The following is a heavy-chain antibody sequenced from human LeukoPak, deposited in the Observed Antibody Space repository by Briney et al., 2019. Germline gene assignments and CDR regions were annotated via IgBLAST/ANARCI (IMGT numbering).Heavy chain of an antibody. D-gene: IGHD2-21*02. J-gene: IGHJ2*01. CDR3: ARAHGCGGDCYSIGYFDL. V-gene: IGHV4-31*03. CDR1: GGSISSGGYY. Sequence: SQTLSLTCTVSGGSISSGGYYWSWIRQHPGKGLEWIGYIYYSGSTYYDPSLKSRVTISVDTSKNQFSLKLSSVTAADTAVYYCARAHGCGGDCYSIGYFDLWGRGTLVTVSS. CDR2: IYYSGST.